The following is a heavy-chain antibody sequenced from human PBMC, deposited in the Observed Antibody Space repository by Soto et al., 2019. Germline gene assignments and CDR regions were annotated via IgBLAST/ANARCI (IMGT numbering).Heavy chain of an antibody. D-gene: IGHD3-16*02. CDR2: IYWNDDK. CDR3: AHFRNPGIMITFGGVLVPNWFDP. J-gene: IGHJ5*02. Sequence: QITLKESGPTLVKPTQTLTLTCTFSGFSLSTSGVGVGWIRQPPGKALELLALIYWNDDKRYSPSLKSRLTTTNDTSKNQVVLTRTNMDPVDTATYCCAHFRNPGIMITFGGVLVPNWFDPWGQGTLLTVSS. V-gene: IGHV2-5*01. CDR1: GFSLSTSGVG.